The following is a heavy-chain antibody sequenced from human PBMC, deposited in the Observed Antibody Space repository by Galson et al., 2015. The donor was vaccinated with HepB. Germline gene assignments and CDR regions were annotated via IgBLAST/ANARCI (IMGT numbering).Heavy chain of an antibody. CDR2: ISYDGSNK. CDR3: AKGWELHFNAFDI. V-gene: IGHV3-30*18. Sequence: SLRLSCAASGFTFSSYGMHWVRQAPGKGLEWVAVISYDGSNKYYADSVKGRFTISRDNSKNTLYLQMNSLRAEDTAVYYCAKGWELHFNAFDIWGQGTMVTVSS. D-gene: IGHD1-26*01. CDR1: GFTFSSYG. J-gene: IGHJ3*02.